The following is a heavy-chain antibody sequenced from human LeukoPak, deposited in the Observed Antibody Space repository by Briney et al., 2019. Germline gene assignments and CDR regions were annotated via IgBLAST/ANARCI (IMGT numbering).Heavy chain of an antibody. CDR3: TRVRNGDPGEWYFDY. J-gene: IGHJ4*02. CDR1: GGSIRRYY. D-gene: IGHD2-8*01. V-gene: IGHV4-59*01. Sequence: SETLSLTCTVSGGSIRRYYWSWIRQPPGEGLEWIAYINYRGSTRYNTSLKSRVTTPVDTSKNQFSLKLSSVTAADTAVYYCTRVRNGDPGEWYFDYWGQGALVTVSS. CDR2: INYRGST.